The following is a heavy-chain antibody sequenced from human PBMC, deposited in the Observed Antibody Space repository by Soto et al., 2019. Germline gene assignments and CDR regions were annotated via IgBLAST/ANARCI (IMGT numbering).Heavy chain of an antibody. CDR2: ISAYNGNT. Sequence: ASVKGSLKASCYTFSSHGNHRGRQAPWKGFEWMGWISAYNGNTNYAQKLQGRVTMTTDTSTSTAYMELRSLRSDDTAVYYCARVQLPTQWLVPPLDYWGQGTLVTVSS. J-gene: IGHJ4*02. V-gene: IGHV1-18*01. CDR3: ARVQLPTQWLVPPLDY. CDR1: CYTFSSHG. D-gene: IGHD6-19*01.